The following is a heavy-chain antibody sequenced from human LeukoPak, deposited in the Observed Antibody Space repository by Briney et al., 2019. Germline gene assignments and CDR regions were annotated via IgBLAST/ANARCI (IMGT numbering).Heavy chain of an antibody. CDR3: AKGHCSSTSCYDAFDI. Sequence: PGGSLRLSCAASGFTFSSYAMSWVRQAPGKGLEWVSAISGSGGSTYYADSVKGRFTISRDNSKNTLYLQMNSLRAEDTAVYYCAKGHCSSTSCYDAFDIWGQGTMVTVSS. J-gene: IGHJ3*02. D-gene: IGHD2-2*01. V-gene: IGHV3-23*01. CDR1: GFTFSSYA. CDR2: ISGSGGST.